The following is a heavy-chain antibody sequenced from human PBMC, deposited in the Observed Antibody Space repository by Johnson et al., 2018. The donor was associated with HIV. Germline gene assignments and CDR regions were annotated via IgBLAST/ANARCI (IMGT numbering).Heavy chain of an antibody. D-gene: IGHD6-13*01. CDR2: IWYDGSNK. CDR3: AKCIWGSSLIDVFDI. J-gene: IGHJ3*02. Sequence: VQLVESGGGLVKPGGSLRLSCAASGFTFSSYAMHWVRQAPGKGLEWVAVIWYDGSNKYYADSVKGRFTISRDNSKNTLYLQMNSLRAEDTAVYYCAKCIWGSSLIDVFDIWGQGTMVTVSS. CDR1: GFTFSSYA. V-gene: IGHV3-33*06.